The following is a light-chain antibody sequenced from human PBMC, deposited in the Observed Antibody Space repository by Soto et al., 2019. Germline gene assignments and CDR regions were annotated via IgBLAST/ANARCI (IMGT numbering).Light chain of an antibody. J-gene: IGKJ4*01. CDR2: DAS. Sequence: DIPMTQSPSSLSASVGDRVTIACQASEDISSYLNWYQRKPGKAPKLLIYDASTLETGVPPRFTRSGSGTDFTFTISSLQPEDIATYYCQQYDNLPRLTFGGGTKVEIK. V-gene: IGKV1-33*01. CDR1: EDISSY. CDR3: QQYDNLPRLT.